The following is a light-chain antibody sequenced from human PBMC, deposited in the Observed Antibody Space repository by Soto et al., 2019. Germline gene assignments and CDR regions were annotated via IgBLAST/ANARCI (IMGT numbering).Light chain of an antibody. J-gene: IGKJ2*01. CDR3: QQSYSLPYT. V-gene: IGKV1-39*01. CDR1: QSVGSL. CDR2: APS. Sequence: DLQMTQSPSSLSASVGDRVTITCRASQSVGSLLNWFQQKPGKAPKLLIYAPSTLQSGAPSRFSGSGAGTDFTLIISSLQPEDFATYYCQQSYSLPYTFGQGTKLEI.